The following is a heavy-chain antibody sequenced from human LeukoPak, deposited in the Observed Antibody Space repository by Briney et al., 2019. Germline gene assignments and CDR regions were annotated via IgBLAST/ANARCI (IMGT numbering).Heavy chain of an antibody. Sequence: ASVKVSCKTSGYTFTAYYIHWVRQAPGQGLEWMGWISAYNGNTNYAQKLQGRVTMTTDTSTSTAYMELRSLRSDDTAVYYCARELVGATYYYGMDVWGQGTTVTVSS. V-gene: IGHV1-18*04. D-gene: IGHD1-26*01. J-gene: IGHJ6*02. CDR3: ARELVGATYYYGMDV. CDR1: GYTFTAYY. CDR2: ISAYNGNT.